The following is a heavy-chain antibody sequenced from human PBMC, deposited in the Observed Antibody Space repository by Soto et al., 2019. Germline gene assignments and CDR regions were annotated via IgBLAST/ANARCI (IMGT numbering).Heavy chain of an antibody. CDR1: GFTFSSYA. V-gene: IGHV3-30-3*01. D-gene: IGHD1-7*01. Sequence: GGSLRLSCAASGFTFSSYAMHWVRQAPGKGLEWVAVISYDGSNKYYADSVKGRFTISRDNSKNTLYLQMNSLRAEDTAVYYCARDRHRELRRIYYYYGMDVWGQGTTVTVSS. CDR3: ARDRHRELRRIYYYYGMDV. J-gene: IGHJ6*02. CDR2: ISYDGSNK.